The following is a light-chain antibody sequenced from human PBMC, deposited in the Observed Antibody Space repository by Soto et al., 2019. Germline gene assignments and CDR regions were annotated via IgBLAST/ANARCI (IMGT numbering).Light chain of an antibody. Sequence: EIVMTQSPATLSLSPGERATLSCRASQSVSSNLAWYQQKPGQAPRLLIYGASTRATGIPARFSGSGSGTEFTLTISSLQSEDFAVYCCQQYNNWPPITFGQGTRLES. CDR2: GAS. CDR1: QSVSSN. J-gene: IGKJ5*01. V-gene: IGKV3-15*01. CDR3: QQYNNWPPIT.